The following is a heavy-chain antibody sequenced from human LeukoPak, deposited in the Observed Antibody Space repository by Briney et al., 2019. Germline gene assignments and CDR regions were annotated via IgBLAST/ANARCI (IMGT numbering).Heavy chain of an antibody. J-gene: IGHJ2*01. CDR3: ARAPMGYSSSLWAQSPYWYFNL. CDR2: IYHSGST. V-gene: IGHV4-4*02. D-gene: IGHD6-13*01. Sequence: TPSETLSLTCTVSGGSISSSNWWSWVRQPPGKGLEWIGEIYHSGSTDYNPSLKSRVTISVDKSKNQFSLRLSSVTAADTAVYYCARAPMGYSSSLWAQSPYWYFNLWGRGTLVTVSS. CDR1: GGSISSSNW.